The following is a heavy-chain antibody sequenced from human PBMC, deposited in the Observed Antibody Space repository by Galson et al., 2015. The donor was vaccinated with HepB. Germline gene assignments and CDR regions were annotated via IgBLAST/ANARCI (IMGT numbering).Heavy chain of an antibody. CDR1: GFTFDDYA. CDR3: AKDISTTVTTWFDP. J-gene: IGHJ5*02. CDR2: ISWNSGSI. Sequence: SLRLSCAASGFTFDDYAMHWVRQAPGKGLEWVSGISWNSGSIGYADSVKGRFTISRDNAKNSLYLQMNSLRAEDTALYYCAKDISTTVTTWFDPWGQGTLVTVSS. V-gene: IGHV3-9*01. D-gene: IGHD4-11*01.